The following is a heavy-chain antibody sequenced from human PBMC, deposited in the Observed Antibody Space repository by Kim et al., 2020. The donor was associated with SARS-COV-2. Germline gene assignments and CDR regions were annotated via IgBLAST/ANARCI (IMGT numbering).Heavy chain of an antibody. CDR3: ARDYDILTGYGTGFDF. CDR2: ISSSSTI. V-gene: IGHV3-48*02. Sequence: GGSLRLSCAASGFTFRSYSMNWVRQAPGKGLEWVSYISSSSTIYYADSVKGRFTISRDNAKNSLYLQMNSLRDEDTAVYYCARDYDILTGYGTGFDFWGQGSLVTVSS. CDR1: GFTFRSYS. J-gene: IGHJ4*02. D-gene: IGHD3-9*01.